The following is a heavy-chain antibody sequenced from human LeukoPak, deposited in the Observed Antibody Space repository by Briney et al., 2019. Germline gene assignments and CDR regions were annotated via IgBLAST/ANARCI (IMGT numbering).Heavy chain of an antibody. J-gene: IGHJ6*03. Sequence: SVTVSCKASGYTFTSYDINWVRPATGQGLDWMEWMNPSSGNTGYAKKFQGRVTITKNPSISTAYMELSSLRSEDTAVYYCARGAAPREYYYYMDVWGKGTTVTVSS. CDR3: ARGAAPREYYYYMDV. CDR2: MNPSSGNT. CDR1: GYTFTSYD. V-gene: IGHV1-8*03. D-gene: IGHD1-26*01.